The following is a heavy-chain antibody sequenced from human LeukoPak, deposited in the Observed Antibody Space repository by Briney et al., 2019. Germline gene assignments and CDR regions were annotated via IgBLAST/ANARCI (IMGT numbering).Heavy chain of an antibody. CDR2: IQQDGSEK. CDR3: ARRAFNWGSAFDI. J-gene: IGHJ3*02. V-gene: IGHV3-7*01. D-gene: IGHD7-27*01. Sequence: GGSLRLSCAASGFTFSSYAMSWVRQAPGKGLEWVANIQQDGSEKYYVDSVRGRFTISRDNAKNSLYLQMNSLRAEDTAVYYCARRAFNWGSAFDIWGQGTMVTVSS. CDR1: GFTFSSYA.